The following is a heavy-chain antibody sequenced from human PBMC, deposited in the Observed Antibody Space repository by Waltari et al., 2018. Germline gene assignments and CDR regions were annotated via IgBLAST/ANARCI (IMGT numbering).Heavy chain of an antibody. V-gene: IGHV3-74*01. D-gene: IGHD3-10*01. CDR3: ARAQLTMARNLDL. J-gene: IGHJ2*01. CDR1: GFTFSSYW. Sequence: EVQLVESGGGLVQPGGSLGLSCVTSGFTFSSYWMHWVRQVPGKGLGGVSRINSDGSTTSYADSVKGRFTISRDNAKNTLYLQMNSLRADDTSVYYCARAQLTMARNLDLWGRGTLVTVSS. CDR2: INSDGSTT.